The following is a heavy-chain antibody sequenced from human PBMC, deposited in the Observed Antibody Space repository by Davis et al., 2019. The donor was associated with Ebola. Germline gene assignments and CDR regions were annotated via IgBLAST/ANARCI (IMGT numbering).Heavy chain of an antibody. CDR1: GFTFSSYG. CDR3: ARDSNDYVWGSYRRDYYYYYGMDV. V-gene: IGHV3-30*03. Sequence: GESLKISCAASGFTFSSYGMHWVRQAPGKGLEWVAVISYDGSNKYYADSVKGRFTISRDNSKNTLYLQMNSLRAEDTAVYYCARDSNDYVWGSYRRDYYYYYGMDVWGQGTTVTVSS. J-gene: IGHJ6*02. CDR2: ISYDGSNK. D-gene: IGHD3-16*02.